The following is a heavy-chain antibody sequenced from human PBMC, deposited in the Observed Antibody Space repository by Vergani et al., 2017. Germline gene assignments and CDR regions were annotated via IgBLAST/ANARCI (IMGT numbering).Heavy chain of an antibody. CDR1: GGTFSSYA. CDR2: IIPIFGTA. V-gene: IGHV1-69*13. CDR3: ARAGQDIVVVPAEYYYYYMDV. D-gene: IGHD2-2*01. J-gene: IGHJ6*03. Sequence: QEQLVQSGAEVRKPGASVKVSCKASGGTFSSYAISWVRQAPGQGLEWMGGIIPIFGTANYAQKFQGRVTITADESTSTAYMELSSLRSEDTAVYYCARAGQDIVVVPAEYYYYYMDVWGKGTTVTVSS.